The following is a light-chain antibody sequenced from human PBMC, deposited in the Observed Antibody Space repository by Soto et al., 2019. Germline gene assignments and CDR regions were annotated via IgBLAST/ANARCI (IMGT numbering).Light chain of an antibody. J-gene: IGKJ1*01. Sequence: DIQTTQSPYTLSASVGHRVTITCRASQSISSWLAWYQQKPGKAPNLLIYKASSLESGVPSRFSGSGTGTEFTLTISSMQPEDFATYYCQQYKSYSRTFGQGTKVEIK. CDR2: KAS. CDR3: QQYKSYSRT. CDR1: QSISSW. V-gene: IGKV1-5*03.